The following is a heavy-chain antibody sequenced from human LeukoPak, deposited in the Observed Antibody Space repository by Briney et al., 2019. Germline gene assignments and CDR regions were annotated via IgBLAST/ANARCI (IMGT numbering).Heavy chain of an antibody. D-gene: IGHD2-15*01. Sequence: PGGSLRLSCAASGFSFSTFAMSWVRQAPGKGLEWVSTITDSGASTYYADSVKGRFTISRDNSKNTMYLQMHSLTAEDTAVYYCAKTMGRIDVDYWGQGTLITVSS. V-gene: IGHV3-23*01. CDR3: AKTMGRIDVDY. J-gene: IGHJ4*02. CDR1: GFSFSTFA. CDR2: ITDSGAST.